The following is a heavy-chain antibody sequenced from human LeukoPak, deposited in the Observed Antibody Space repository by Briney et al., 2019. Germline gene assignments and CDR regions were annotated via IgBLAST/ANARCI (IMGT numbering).Heavy chain of an antibody. CDR2: IIPIFGTA. CDR3: NIGEFTHPLNFDY. J-gene: IGHJ4*02. D-gene: IGHD3-10*01. Sequence: ASVKVSCKASGGTFSSYAISWVRQAPGQGLEWMGGIIPIFGTANYAQKFQGRVTITADESTSTAYMELSSLRSEDTAVYYCNIGEFTHPLNFDYWGQGTLVTVSS. V-gene: IGHV1-69*13. CDR1: GGTFSSYA.